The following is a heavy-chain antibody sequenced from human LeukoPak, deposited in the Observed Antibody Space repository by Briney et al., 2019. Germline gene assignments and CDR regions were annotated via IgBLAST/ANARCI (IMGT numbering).Heavy chain of an antibody. V-gene: IGHV1-24*01. Sequence: ASVKVSCKVSGYTLTELSMHWVRQAPGKGLEWMGGFDPEDGETIYAQKFQGRVTMTEDTSTDTAYMELSSLRSEDTAVYYCARDRGSSAIYYYYYYGMDVWGQGTTVTVSS. CDR2: FDPEDGET. CDR1: GYTLTELS. CDR3: ARDRGSSAIYYYYYYGMDV. J-gene: IGHJ6*02. D-gene: IGHD6-6*01.